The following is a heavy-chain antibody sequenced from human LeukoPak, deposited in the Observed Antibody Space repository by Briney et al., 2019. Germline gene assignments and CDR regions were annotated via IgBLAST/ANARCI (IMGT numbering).Heavy chain of an antibody. CDR1: GDSISSVNYF. CDR2: ISYRGTS. Sequence: SQTLPLTCAVSGDSISSVNYFWSWIRRHPGKGLEWIGYISYRGTSYYNPSLRSRVTISLDTSKNQLSLRLSSVTAADTAVYYCATRFPDFGDYVPYFDYWGQGTLVTVSS. D-gene: IGHD4-17*01. CDR3: ATRFPDFGDYVPYFDY. V-gene: IGHV4-31*11. J-gene: IGHJ4*02.